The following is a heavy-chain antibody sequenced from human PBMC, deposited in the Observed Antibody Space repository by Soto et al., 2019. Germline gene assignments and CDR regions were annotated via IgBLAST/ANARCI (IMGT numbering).Heavy chain of an antibody. CDR2: IRQDGDEK. J-gene: IGHJ4*02. CDR1: GFTFSSYW. Sequence: HPGGSLRLSCAASGFTFSSYWMSWVRQAPGKGLEWVANIRQDGDEKQYVDSVKGRFTISRDNAKNSLYLQMNSLRAEDTAVYYCARDREGAPSTGQDCWGQGTLVTVSS. V-gene: IGHV3-7*01. D-gene: IGHD2-2*01. CDR3: ARDREGAPSTGQDC.